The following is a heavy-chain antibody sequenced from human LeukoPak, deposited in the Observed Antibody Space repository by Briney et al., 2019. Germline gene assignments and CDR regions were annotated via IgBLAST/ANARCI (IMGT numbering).Heavy chain of an antibody. D-gene: IGHD2-8*02. Sequence: RCLRLSCAPSRFTFTSFGTDWVRPAPGKGLEWLSYIRTSSGTMYYADSVKGRFTISRDNAKNSLSLQMNSLRDEDTAVYYCARDHCTGGVCYYYSDYWGQGTLVAVSS. CDR1: RFTFTSFG. CDR3: ARDHCTGGVCYYYSDY. J-gene: IGHJ4*02. V-gene: IGHV3-48*02. CDR2: IRTSSGTM.